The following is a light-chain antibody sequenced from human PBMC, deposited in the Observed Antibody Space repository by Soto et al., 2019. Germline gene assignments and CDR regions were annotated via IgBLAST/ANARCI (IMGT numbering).Light chain of an antibody. CDR2: DVS. V-gene: IGKV1-5*01. CDR1: QSISRW. Sequence: DIQMTQSPSTLSASVGDRVTVTCRASQSISRWLAWSQQKPGKAPKLLIYDVSTLQSGVPSMFSGSGSGTEFPLPISSLQPDDFATSYCQPYNGFPVPFGQGTPVDI. CDR3: QPYNGFPVP. J-gene: IGKJ1*01.